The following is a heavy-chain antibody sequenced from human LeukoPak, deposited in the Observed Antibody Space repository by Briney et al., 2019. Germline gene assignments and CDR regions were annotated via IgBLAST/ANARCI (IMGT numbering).Heavy chain of an antibody. CDR2: IISMYDTA. Sequence: ASVKVSCKVYGGTFSIYAITWVRQAPGQGLEWMGGIISMYDTASYAEKFRGRVTVTADESTSTAYMEMTNLMSDDTAVYYCARGTDLAAAGTEGFDYWGQGTLVTVSS. D-gene: IGHD6-19*01. CDR3: ARGTDLAAAGTEGFDY. J-gene: IGHJ4*02. V-gene: IGHV1-69*13. CDR1: GGTFSIYA.